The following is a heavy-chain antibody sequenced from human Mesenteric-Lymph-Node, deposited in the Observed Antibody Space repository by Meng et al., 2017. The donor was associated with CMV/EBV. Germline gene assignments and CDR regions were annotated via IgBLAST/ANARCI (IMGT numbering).Heavy chain of an antibody. Sequence: SETLSLTCAVYGGSFSGYYWSWIRQPPGKGLEWIGEINHSGSTNYNPSLKSRVTISVDTSKNQFSLKLSSVTAADTAVYYCARRPFRFGVVIFHYWGQGTLVTVSS. CDR2: INHSGST. V-gene: IGHV4-34*01. CDR3: ARRPFRFGVVIFHY. D-gene: IGHD3-3*01. J-gene: IGHJ4*02. CDR1: GGSFSGYY.